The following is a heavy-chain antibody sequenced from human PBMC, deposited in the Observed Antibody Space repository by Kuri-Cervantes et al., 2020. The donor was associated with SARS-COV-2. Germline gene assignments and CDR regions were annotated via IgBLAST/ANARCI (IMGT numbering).Heavy chain of an antibody. CDR3: ARAPGRYCSSTSCARGAFDI. Sequence: ASVKVSCKASGYTFTSYDINWVRQATGQGLEWMAWMNPTSVIPGYAQKFQGRVTMTRNTSVSTAYMELSSLRSEDTAVYYCARAPGRYCSSTSCARGAFDIWGQGTMVTVSS. J-gene: IGHJ3*02. CDR1: GYTFTSYD. V-gene: IGHV1-8*02. CDR2: MNPTSVIP. D-gene: IGHD2-2*01.